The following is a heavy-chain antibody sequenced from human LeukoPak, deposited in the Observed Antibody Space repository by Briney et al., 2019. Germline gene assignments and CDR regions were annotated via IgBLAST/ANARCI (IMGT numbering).Heavy chain of an antibody. CDR2: ISWNSGSI. CDR3: AKDIAHYCSSGSCYHD. Sequence: PGGSLRLSCAASGFTFDDYAMHWVRQAPGKGLEWVSGISWNSGSIGYADSVKGRFTISRDNAKNSLYLQMNSLRAEDTALYYCAKDIAHYCSSGSCYHDWGQGTPVTVSS. V-gene: IGHV3-9*01. J-gene: IGHJ4*02. D-gene: IGHD2-15*01. CDR1: GFTFDDYA.